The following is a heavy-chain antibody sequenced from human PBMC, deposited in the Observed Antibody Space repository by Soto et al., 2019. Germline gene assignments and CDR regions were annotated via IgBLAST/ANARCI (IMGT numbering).Heavy chain of an antibody. J-gene: IGHJ5*02. Sequence: QVQLVQSGDEVKKPGASVKVSCKASGYTFTTHGISWVRQVPGQGLEWRGWVRGDNGHTNYAQSLQGRVTMTTDTYTNTAYMELRSLRSDDTAVYYCARVLGYCRSGTCYREWFDPCGQGTLVTVSS. V-gene: IGHV1-18*01. CDR1: GYTFTTHG. D-gene: IGHD2-15*01. CDR3: ARVLGYCRSGTCYREWFDP. CDR2: VRGDNGHT.